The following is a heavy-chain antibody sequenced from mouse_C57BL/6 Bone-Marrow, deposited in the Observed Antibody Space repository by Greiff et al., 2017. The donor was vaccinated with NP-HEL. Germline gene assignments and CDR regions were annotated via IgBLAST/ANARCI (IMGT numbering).Heavy chain of an antibody. Sequence: EVKLMESGPELVKPGASVKISCKASGYSFTDYNMNWVKQSNGKSLEWIGVINPNYGTTSYNQKFKGKATLTVDQSSSTAYMQLNSLTSEDSAVYYCARWRVVYDGYSYYYAMDYWGQGTSVTVSS. V-gene: IGHV1-39*01. D-gene: IGHD2-3*01. J-gene: IGHJ4*01. CDR2: INPNYGTT. CDR3: ARWRVVYDGYSYYYAMDY. CDR1: GYSFTDYN.